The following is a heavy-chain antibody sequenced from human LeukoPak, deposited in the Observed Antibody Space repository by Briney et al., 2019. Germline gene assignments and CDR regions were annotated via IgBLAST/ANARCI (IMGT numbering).Heavy chain of an antibody. V-gene: IGHV4-61*02. D-gene: IGHD3-10*01. Sequence: SETLSLTCTVSGGSISSSSYYWGWIRQPAGQGLEWIGRIYPSGNTNYNPSLKSRATISLDTSKNQFSLNLKSVTAADTAMYYCARDGVVTMELDFWGQGTLVTVSS. CDR3: ARDGVVTMELDF. J-gene: IGHJ4*02. CDR2: IYPSGNT. CDR1: GGSISSSSYY.